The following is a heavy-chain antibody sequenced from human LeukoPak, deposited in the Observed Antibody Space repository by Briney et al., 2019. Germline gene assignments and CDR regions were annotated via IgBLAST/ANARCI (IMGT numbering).Heavy chain of an antibody. V-gene: IGHV3-66*02. CDR1: GFTFSSY. J-gene: IGHJ4*02. CDR3: ARDRDSSNWYAY. Sequence: GGSLRLSCAASGFTFSSYMSWVRQAPGKGLEWVSVIYSGGSTYYADSVKGRFTISRDNSKNTLYLQMNSLRAEDTAVYYCARDRDSSNWYAYWGQGTLVTVSS. D-gene: IGHD6-13*01. CDR2: IYSGGST.